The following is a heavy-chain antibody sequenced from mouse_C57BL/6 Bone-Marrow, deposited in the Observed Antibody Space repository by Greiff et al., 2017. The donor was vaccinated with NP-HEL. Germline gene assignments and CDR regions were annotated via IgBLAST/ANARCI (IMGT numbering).Heavy chain of an antibody. V-gene: IGHV1-81*01. Sequence: QVQLKESGAELARPGASVKLSCKASGYTFTSYGISWVKQRTGQGLEWIGEIYPRSGNTYYNEKFKGKATLTADKSSSTAYMELRSLTSEDSAVYFCVLVLRLYFDYWGQGTTLTVSS. CDR1: GYTFTSYG. CDR3: VLVLRLYFDY. J-gene: IGHJ2*01. CDR2: IYPRSGNT. D-gene: IGHD1-1*01.